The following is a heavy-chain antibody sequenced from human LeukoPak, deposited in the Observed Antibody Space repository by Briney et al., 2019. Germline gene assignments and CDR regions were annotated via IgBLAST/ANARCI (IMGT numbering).Heavy chain of an antibody. Sequence: SETLSLTCAVYGGSLSGHYWTWIRQPPGKGLEWIGEINHSGSTTYNPSLNSRVTISVDTSKNQFSLKLSSVTAADTAVYYCARPRYGSGSLDSWGRGTLVTVSS. CDR3: ARPRYGSGSLDS. CDR1: GGSLSGHY. J-gene: IGHJ4*02. CDR2: INHSGST. V-gene: IGHV4-34*01. D-gene: IGHD3-10*01.